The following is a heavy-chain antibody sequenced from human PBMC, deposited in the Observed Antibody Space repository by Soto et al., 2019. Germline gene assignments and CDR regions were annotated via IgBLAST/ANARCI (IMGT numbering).Heavy chain of an antibody. Sequence: PSETLSLTCAVSGGSISGGGFSWSWIRQPPGKGLEWIGYILHTGGTQYNPSLKSRVSMSVDKSKNQFSLHLTSVTAADTAVYYCARLQFGEGFDCWSQGALVTVSS. J-gene: IGHJ4*02. CDR1: GGSISGGGFS. CDR2: ILHTGGT. CDR3: ARLQFGEGFDC. V-gene: IGHV4-30-2*01. D-gene: IGHD3-10*01.